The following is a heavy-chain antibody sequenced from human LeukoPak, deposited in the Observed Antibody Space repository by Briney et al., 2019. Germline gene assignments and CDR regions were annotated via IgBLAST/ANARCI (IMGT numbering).Heavy chain of an antibody. D-gene: IGHD4-17*01. CDR3: ARDSPRGDLDY. Sequence: GGSLRLSCEASDFTFSNSWMSWVRQAPGKGLEWVANIKQDGSKKYYVDSVKGRFTVSRDNARNSLFLQMNSLRAEDTAVYYCARDSPRGDLDYWGQGTLVTVSS. CDR2: IKQDGSKK. CDR1: DFTFSNSW. J-gene: IGHJ4*02. V-gene: IGHV3-7*01.